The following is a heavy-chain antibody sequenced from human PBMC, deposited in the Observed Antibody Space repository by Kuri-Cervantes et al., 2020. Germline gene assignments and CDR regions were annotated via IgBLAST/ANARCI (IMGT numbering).Heavy chain of an antibody. D-gene: IGHD3-22*01. J-gene: IGHJ4*02. Sequence: ASVKVSCKASGYSFSTYGMHWVRQAPGQRLEWMGWINVGYGNTKYSQKFQDRITISRDTSASTAYMELSSLRSEDTAVYFRASWGGVQDYNDGGYSLFDYWGQGTLVTVSS. CDR3: ASWGGVQDYNDGGYSLFDY. CDR1: GYSFSTYG. V-gene: IGHV1-3*01. CDR2: INVGYGNT.